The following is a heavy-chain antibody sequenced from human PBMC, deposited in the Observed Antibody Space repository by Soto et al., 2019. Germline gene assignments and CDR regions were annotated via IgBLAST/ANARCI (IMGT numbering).Heavy chain of an antibody. J-gene: IGHJ4*02. CDR1: GGSISGHY. CDR2: IFYSGST. D-gene: IGHD6-19*01. Sequence: SSETLSLTCTVSGGSISGHYWSWIRQPPGKGLEWIGYIFYSGSTNYNPSLRSRVTISVDTSKNQFSLKLSSVTTADTAMYYCARVGSSGWSPDYWGQGXLVTVHS. CDR3: ARVGSSGWSPDY. V-gene: IGHV4-59*11.